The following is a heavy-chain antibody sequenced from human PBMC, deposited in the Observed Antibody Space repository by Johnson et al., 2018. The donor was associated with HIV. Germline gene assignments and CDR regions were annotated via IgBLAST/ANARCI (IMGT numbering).Heavy chain of an antibody. D-gene: IGHD2-2*01. CDR1: GFTFSSYG. Sequence: QVQLVESGGGVVQPGGSLRLSCAASGFTFSSYGMHWVRQAPGKGLEWVAFIRYDGSNKYYADSVKGRFTISRDNSKNTLYLQMNSLRAEDTAVYYCARPAYCSSSSCYDAFDVWGQGTMVAVSS. CDR2: IRYDGSNK. CDR3: ARPAYCSSSSCYDAFDV. J-gene: IGHJ3*01. V-gene: IGHV3-30*02.